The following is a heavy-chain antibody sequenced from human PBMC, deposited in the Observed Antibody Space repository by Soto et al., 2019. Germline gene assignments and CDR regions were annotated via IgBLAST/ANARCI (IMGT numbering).Heavy chain of an antibody. CDR2: ISASGDNA. J-gene: IGHJ4*02. Sequence: GGSLRLSCTASGFIFSSYAMSWVRQAPGKGLEWVSAISASGDNAYYADSVKGRFTISRDRSKSLYLQLKSLRAQDTPIYYCATFFPAGTRGYFDSIRQVTLITLSS. CDR3: ATFFPAGTRGYFDS. D-gene: IGHD6-19*01. CDR1: GFIFSSYA. V-gene: IGHV3-23*01.